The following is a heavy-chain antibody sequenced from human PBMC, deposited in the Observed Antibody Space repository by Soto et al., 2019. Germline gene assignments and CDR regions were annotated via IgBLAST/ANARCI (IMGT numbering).Heavy chain of an antibody. V-gene: IGHV5-51*01. Sequence: PGESLKISCKGSGYSSTSYWIGWVRQMPGKGLEWMGIIYPGDSDTRYSPSFQGQVTISADKSISTAYLQWSSLKASDTAMYYCGRHVTFLSQSSCYPYLLDYWGQGTLVT. CDR1: GYSSTSYW. J-gene: IGHJ4*02. D-gene: IGHD2-15*01. CDR2: IYPGDSDT. CDR3: GRHVTFLSQSSCYPYLLDY.